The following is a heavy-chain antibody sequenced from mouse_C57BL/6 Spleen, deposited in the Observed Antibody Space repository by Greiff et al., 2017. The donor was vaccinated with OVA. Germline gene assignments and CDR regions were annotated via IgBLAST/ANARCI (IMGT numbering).Heavy chain of an antibody. Sequence: EVQLQQSGPVLVKPGASVKMSCKASGYTFTDYYMNWVKQSHGKSLEWIGVINPYNGGTSYNQKFKGKATLTVDKSSSTAYMKLNSLTSEDSAVYYCASIGNPFFDYWGQGTTLTVSS. D-gene: IGHD2-1*01. CDR3: ASIGNPFFDY. J-gene: IGHJ2*01. V-gene: IGHV1-19*01. CDR2: INPYNGGT. CDR1: GYTFTDYY.